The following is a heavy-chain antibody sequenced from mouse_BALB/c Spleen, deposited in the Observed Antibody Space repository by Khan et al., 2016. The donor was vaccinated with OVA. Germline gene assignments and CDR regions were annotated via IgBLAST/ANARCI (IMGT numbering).Heavy chain of an antibody. J-gene: IGHJ3*01. CDR2: INPYNGGT. V-gene: IGHV1-37*01. D-gene: IGHD2-13*01. CDR1: GYSFTGYT. Sequence: EVQLQQSGPELVKPGASMKMSCKASGYSFTGYTMNWVKQSHVKNIEWIGLINPYNGGTAYNQKFRGKAKLTVDKSSNTAYIELLRLTSEDSAVYYCVRSASYGDYVEAWFAYWGQGTLVTVSA. CDR3: VRSASYGDYVEAWFAY.